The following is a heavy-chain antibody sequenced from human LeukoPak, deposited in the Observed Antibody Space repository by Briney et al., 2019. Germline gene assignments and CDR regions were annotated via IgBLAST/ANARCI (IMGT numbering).Heavy chain of an antibody. Sequence: GGSLRLSCAASGFSFSSYWMSWVRQAPGKGLEWVANINQKGDEKYYVDSVRGRFTISGDNDKNSLYLQLNGLRAEDAAVYYCTTAAPEGYWGQGTLVTVSS. CDR3: TTAAPEGY. J-gene: IGHJ4*02. D-gene: IGHD6-13*01. CDR2: INQKGDEK. CDR1: GFSFSSYW. V-gene: IGHV3-7*01.